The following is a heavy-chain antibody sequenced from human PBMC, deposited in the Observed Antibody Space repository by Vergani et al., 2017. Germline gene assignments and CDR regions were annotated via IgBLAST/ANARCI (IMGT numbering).Heavy chain of an antibody. Sequence: EVQLVESGGGLVKPGGSLRLSCAASGFTFSSYSMNWVRQAPGKGLEWVSSISSSSSTIYYADSVKGRFTISRDNAKNSLYLQMNSLRAEDTAVYYCARDSSIRAGHHFDYWGQETLVTVSS. CDR2: ISSSSSTI. CDR3: ARDSSIRAGHHFDY. V-gene: IGHV3-21*01. D-gene: IGHD1-14*01. J-gene: IGHJ4*02. CDR1: GFTFSSYS.